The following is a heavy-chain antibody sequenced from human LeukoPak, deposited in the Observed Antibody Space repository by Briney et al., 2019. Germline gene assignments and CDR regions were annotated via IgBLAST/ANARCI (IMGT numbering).Heavy chain of an antibody. CDR2: IYTGGST. CDR3: YSMIVVTIRLINDY. Sequence: PGGSLRLSCAASGFTFSSYAMSWVRQAPGKGLEWVSVIYTGGSTYYADSVKGRFTISRDNSKNTLYLQMNSLRAEDTAVYYCYSMIVVTIRLINDYWGQGTLVTVSS. V-gene: IGHV3-66*01. D-gene: IGHD3-22*01. J-gene: IGHJ4*02. CDR1: GFTFSSYA.